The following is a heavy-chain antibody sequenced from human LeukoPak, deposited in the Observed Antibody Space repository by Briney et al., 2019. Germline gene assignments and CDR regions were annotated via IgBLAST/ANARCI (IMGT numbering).Heavy chain of an antibody. CDR3: ARHGERGYSYGHDY. J-gene: IGHJ4*02. V-gene: IGHV4-39*01. Sequence: NSSETLSLTCAVSGGSISSRSNYWGWIRQPPGKGLEWIGSLYYSGSTYYNPSLKSRVTISVDTSKNQLPLKLSSVTAADTAVYYCARHGERGYSYGHDYWGQGTLVTVSS. D-gene: IGHD5-18*01. CDR1: GGSISSRSNY. CDR2: LYYSGST.